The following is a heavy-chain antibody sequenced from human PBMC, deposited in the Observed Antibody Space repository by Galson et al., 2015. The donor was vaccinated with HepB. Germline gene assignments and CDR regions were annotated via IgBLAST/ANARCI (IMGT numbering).Heavy chain of an antibody. Sequence: SLRLSCAASGFTFSSNSMNWVRQAPGKGLEWVSSISSSGRYIYYADSLKGRFTISRDNAKNSLYLQMDSLRAEDTAVYYCARDLLIAADDLSPDYWGQGTLVTVSS. V-gene: IGHV3-21*01. CDR2: ISSSGRYI. CDR3: ARDLLIAADDLSPDY. D-gene: IGHD6-13*01. J-gene: IGHJ4*02. CDR1: GFTFSSNS.